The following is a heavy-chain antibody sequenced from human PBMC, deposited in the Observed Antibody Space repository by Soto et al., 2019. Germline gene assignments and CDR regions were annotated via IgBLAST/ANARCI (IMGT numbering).Heavy chain of an antibody. CDR3: ARSKGRGALDSFDI. J-gene: IGHJ3*02. CDR1: GFTVSDDY. Sequence: GGSLRLSCAASGFTVSDDYMDWARQAPGKGLEWVGRTRNKADSYTTEYAASVKGRFTISRDDSKNSLYLQMNSLKTEDTAVYYCARSKGRGALDSFDIWGQGTMVTVSS. D-gene: IGHD1-26*01. CDR2: TRNKADSYTT. V-gene: IGHV3-72*01.